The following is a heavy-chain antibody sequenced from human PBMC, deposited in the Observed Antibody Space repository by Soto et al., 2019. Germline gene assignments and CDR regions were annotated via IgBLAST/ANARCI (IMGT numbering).Heavy chain of an antibody. V-gene: IGHV3-64*01. Sequence: EVQLAESGGGMVQPGGSLRLSCVASGFTFSSYDMHWVRQAPGKGLEYVSSISSNGGTTYYGNSVKGRFTISRDNSKNTLYLQMGSLRAGDMAVYYCVSRVSGNYASWGQGTLVTVSS. CDR2: ISSNGGTT. J-gene: IGHJ5*02. D-gene: IGHD1-7*01. CDR3: VSRVSGNYAS. CDR1: GFTFSSYD.